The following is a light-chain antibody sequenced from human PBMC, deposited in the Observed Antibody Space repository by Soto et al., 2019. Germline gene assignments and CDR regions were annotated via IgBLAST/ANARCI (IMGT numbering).Light chain of an antibody. V-gene: IGKV3-15*01. CDR3: QQYNNWPRT. Sequence: EMVMARSPATDSVSTAMGATLSCRASQSVSSDLAWYQQKPGQAPRLLIYGASTRATGIPGRFSGGGSGTEFTLTISSLQSEDFAVYYCQQYNNWPRTFGQGTKVDI. J-gene: IGKJ1*01. CDR1: QSVSSD. CDR2: GAS.